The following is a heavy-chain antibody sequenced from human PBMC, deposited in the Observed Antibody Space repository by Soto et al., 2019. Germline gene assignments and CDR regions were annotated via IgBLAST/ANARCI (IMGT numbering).Heavy chain of an antibody. D-gene: IGHD2-2*01. CDR3: ARDRATSRYGLDV. V-gene: IGHV3-53*01. J-gene: IGHJ6*02. CDR1: RFTVSTNY. CDR2: IYSGGST. Sequence: GGSLRLSCRASRFTVSTNYMSWVRQAPGKGLEWVSVIYSGGSTYYADSVKGRFTISRDNSKNTLYLQMNSLRAEDTAVYYCARDRATSRYGLDVWGQGTKVTVSS.